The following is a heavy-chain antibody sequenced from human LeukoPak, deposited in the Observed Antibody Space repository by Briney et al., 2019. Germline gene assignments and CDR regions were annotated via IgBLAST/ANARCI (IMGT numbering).Heavy chain of an antibody. CDR1: GYSFTSYW. CDR2: IYPGDSDT. D-gene: IGHD4-11*01. CDR3: AREGFGTTVNFDY. Sequence: GESLKISCKGSGYSFTSYWIGWVRQMPGKGLEWMGIIYPGDSDTRYSPSFQGQVTISADKSISAAYLRWSSLKASDTAMYYCAREGFGTTVNFDYWGQGTLVTVSS. V-gene: IGHV5-51*01. J-gene: IGHJ4*02.